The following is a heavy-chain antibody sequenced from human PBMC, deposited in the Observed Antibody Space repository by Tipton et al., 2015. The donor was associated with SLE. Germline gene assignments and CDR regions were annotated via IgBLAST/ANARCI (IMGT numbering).Heavy chain of an antibody. CDR3: AKDSGSSGWLYYFDY. D-gene: IGHD6-19*01. Sequence: SVKGRFTISRDNAKNSLYLQMDSLRAEDMALYYCAKDSGSSGWLYYFDYWGQGTLVTVSS. V-gene: IGHV3-9*03. J-gene: IGHJ4*02.